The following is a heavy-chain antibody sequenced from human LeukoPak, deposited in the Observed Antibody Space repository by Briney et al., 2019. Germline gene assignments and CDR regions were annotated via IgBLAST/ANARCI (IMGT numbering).Heavy chain of an antibody. CDR3: AKDKVAGSSGGYFDY. D-gene: IGHD2-8*02. V-gene: IGHV3-20*04. CDR1: GFTFDDYG. Sequence: PGGSLRLSCAASGFTFDDYGMSWVRQAPGKGLEWVSGINWNGGSTGYADSVKGRFTISRDNSKNSLYLQMNSLRTEDTALYYCAKDKVAGSSGGYFDYWGQGTLVTVSS. J-gene: IGHJ4*02. CDR2: INWNGGST.